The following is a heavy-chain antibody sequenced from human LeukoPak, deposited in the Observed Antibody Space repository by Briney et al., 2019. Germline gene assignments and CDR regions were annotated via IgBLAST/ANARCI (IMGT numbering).Heavy chain of an antibody. D-gene: IGHD3-10*01. Sequence: RGSLRLSCAASGFTFSSYSMNWVRQAPGKGLEWVSTISGNGDNTYYVDSVKGRFTISRDNSKSTLFLQMNSLRAEDTAVYYCAKDRRGAYYGSGSFDYWGQGTLVTVSS. V-gene: IGHV3-23*01. CDR1: GFTFSSYS. CDR2: ISGNGDNT. CDR3: AKDRRGAYYGSGSFDY. J-gene: IGHJ4*02.